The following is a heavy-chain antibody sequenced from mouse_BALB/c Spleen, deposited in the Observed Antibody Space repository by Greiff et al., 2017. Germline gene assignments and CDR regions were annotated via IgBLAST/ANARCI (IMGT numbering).Heavy chain of an antibody. J-gene: IGHJ4*01. CDR2: ISSGGSYT. CDR3: AGRGYDDDVAMDY. V-gene: IGHV5-9-3*01. D-gene: IGHD2-4*01. Sequence: EVHLVESGGGLVKPGGSLKLSCAVSGFTFSSYALSWVRQTPEKRLEWVATISSGGSYTYYPDIMKGRFTISRDNAKNTLYLQMSSLRSEDTAMYCCAGRGYDDDVAMDYWGQGTSVTVSA. CDR1: GFTFSSYA.